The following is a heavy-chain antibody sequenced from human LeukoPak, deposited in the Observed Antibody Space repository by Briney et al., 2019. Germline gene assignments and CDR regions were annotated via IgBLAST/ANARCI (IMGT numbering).Heavy chain of an antibody. D-gene: IGHD6-13*01. J-gene: IGHJ4*02. Sequence: GGSLRLSCAASGFIFSDYYMSWIRQAPGKGLEFVSYISSDGTANYYADSVKGRFTISGDNAQNSVYMEMTNLRAEDTAVYYCVREFWYRFDNWGQGTVVTVSS. CDR1: GFIFSDYY. CDR2: ISSDGTAN. V-gene: IGHV3-11*04. CDR3: VREFWYRFDN.